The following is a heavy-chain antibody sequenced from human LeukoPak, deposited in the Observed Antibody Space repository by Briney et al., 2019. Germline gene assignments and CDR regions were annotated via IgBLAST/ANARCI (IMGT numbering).Heavy chain of an antibody. V-gene: IGHV3-23*01. CDR2: ISGSGGST. J-gene: IGHJ4*02. Sequence: GGSLRLSCAASGFTFSSYGMSWVRQAPGKGLEWVSAISGSGGSTYYADSVKGRFTISRDNAKSSLYLQMNSLRAEDTAVYYCARVEMATMYYFDYWGQGTLVTVSS. D-gene: IGHD5-24*01. CDR3: ARVEMATMYYFDY. CDR1: GFTFSSYG.